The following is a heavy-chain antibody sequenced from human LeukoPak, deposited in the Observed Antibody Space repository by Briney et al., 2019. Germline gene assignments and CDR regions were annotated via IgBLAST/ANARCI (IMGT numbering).Heavy chain of an antibody. CDR3: AGSLAYCGGDCRLGDY. V-gene: IGHV3-66*01. CDR2: IYSGGNT. CDR1: GFTVSSNY. J-gene: IGHJ4*02. D-gene: IGHD2-21*02. Sequence: PGGSLRLSCAASGFTVSSNYMSWVRQAPGKGLECVSVIYSGGNTYYADSVRGRVTISRDNSKNTLYLQMNSLRVEDTAVYYCAGSLAYCGGDCRLGDYWGQGTLVTVSS.